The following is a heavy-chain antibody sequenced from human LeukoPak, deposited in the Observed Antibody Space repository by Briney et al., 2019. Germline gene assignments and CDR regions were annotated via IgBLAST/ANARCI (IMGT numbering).Heavy chain of an antibody. CDR1: GFTFGDYA. CDR2: IRSKAYGGTT. V-gene: IGHV3-49*04. Sequence: GGFLRLSCTASGFTFGDYAMSWVRQAPGKGLEWVGFIRSKAYGGTTEYAASVKGRFTISRDDSKSIAYLQMNSLKTEDTAVYYCTRGAAAGTWRFDYWGQGTLVTVSS. D-gene: IGHD6-13*01. CDR3: TRGAAAGTWRFDY. J-gene: IGHJ4*02.